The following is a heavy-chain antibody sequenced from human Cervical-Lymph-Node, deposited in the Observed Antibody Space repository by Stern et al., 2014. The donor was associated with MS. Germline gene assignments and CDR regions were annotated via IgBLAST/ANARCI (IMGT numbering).Heavy chain of an antibody. CDR3: ARDYGDYAFDY. J-gene: IGHJ4*02. Sequence: VQLVESGAEVKKPGESLKISCKGSGYSFTANWIAWVRQMPGQGLEWRGIIYPGDSDTRYSPSFQGQVTTSADKSISTAYLQWSSLKASDTAMYYCARDYGDYAFDYWGQGTLVTVSS. CDR1: GYSFTANW. V-gene: IGHV5-51*01. CDR2: IYPGDSDT. D-gene: IGHD4-17*01.